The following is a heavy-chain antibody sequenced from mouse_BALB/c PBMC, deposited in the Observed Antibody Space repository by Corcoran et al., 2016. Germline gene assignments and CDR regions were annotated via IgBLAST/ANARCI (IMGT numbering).Heavy chain of an antibody. J-gene: IGHJ1*01. Sequence: EVQLQQSGAELVKPGASVKLSCTASGFNIKDTYMHWVKQRPEQGLEWIGRIDPANGNTKYDPKFQGKDTITADTSSNTAYLQLSSLTSEDTAVYYCANWGWYFDVWGAGTTVTVSS. D-gene: IGHD4-1*01. CDR1: GFNIKDTY. CDR2: IDPANGNT. V-gene: IGHV14-3*02. CDR3: ANWGWYFDV.